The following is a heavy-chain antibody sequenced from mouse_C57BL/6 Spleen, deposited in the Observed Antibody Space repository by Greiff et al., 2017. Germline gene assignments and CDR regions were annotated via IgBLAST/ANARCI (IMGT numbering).Heavy chain of an antibody. CDR1: GYSITSGYF. J-gene: IGHJ2*01. V-gene: IGHV3-6*01. CDR2: ISYDGSN. Sequence: VQLKESGPGLVKPSQSLSLTCSVTGYSITSGYFWNWIRQFPGNKLEWMGYISYDGSNNYNPSLNNRISFTRDTSTDQFFLKLHSVATSDTATYYCARVQDYFDCWGPGTTLTVSS. CDR3: ARVQDYFDC. D-gene: IGHD2-14*01.